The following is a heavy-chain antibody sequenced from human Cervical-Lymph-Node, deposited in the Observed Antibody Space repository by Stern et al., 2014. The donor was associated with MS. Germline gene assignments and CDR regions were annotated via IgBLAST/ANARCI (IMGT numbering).Heavy chain of an antibody. CDR3: ARSKSVAGRHFDL. V-gene: IGHV4-59*01. CDR1: GGSISSYY. D-gene: IGHD6-19*01. CDR2: IYYSGST. Sequence: QVQLQESGPGLVKPSETLSLTCTVSGGSISSYYWSWIRQPPGKGLEWIGYIYYSGSTNYNPSLKSRVTISVDTSKNQFSLKLSSVTAADTAVYYCARSKSVAGRHFDLWGRGTLVTVSS. J-gene: IGHJ2*01.